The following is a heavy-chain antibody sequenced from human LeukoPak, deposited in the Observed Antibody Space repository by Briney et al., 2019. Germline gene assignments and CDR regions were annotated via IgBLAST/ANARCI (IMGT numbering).Heavy chain of an antibody. J-gene: IGHJ4*02. CDR3: ARLTRGYSYGYNSQDY. Sequence: PSETLSLTCTVSGYSISSGYYWGWIRQPPGKGLEWIGSIYHSESTYYNPSLKSRVTISVDTSKNQFSLKLSSVTAADTAVYYCARLTRGYSYGYNSQDYWGQGTLVTVSS. CDR1: GYSISSGYY. CDR2: IYHSEST. D-gene: IGHD5-18*01. V-gene: IGHV4-38-2*02.